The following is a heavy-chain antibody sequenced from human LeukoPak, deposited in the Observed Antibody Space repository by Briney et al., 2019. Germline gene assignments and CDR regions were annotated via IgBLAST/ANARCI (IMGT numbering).Heavy chain of an antibody. CDR2: IIGSGGRT. CDR3: AKEVWFGELLFHYFDY. V-gene: IGHV3-23*01. Sequence: GSRTLAFSASGFTFSSYAISWVRQAPGKGLEWVSSIIGSGGRTYYAASVKGRFTISRNNSKNTLYLQMNSLRAEDTAVYYCAKEVWFGELLFHYFDYWGQGTLVTVSS. CDR1: GFTFSSYA. J-gene: IGHJ4*02. D-gene: IGHD3-10*01.